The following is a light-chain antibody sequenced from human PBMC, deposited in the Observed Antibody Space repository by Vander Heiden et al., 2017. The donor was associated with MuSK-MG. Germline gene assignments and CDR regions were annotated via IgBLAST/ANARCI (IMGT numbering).Light chain of an antibody. CDR3: QQDDSLPLT. J-gene: IGKJ4*01. V-gene: IGKV1-33*01. CDR1: QDIRNY. CDR2: DAS. Sequence: DIQMTQSPSSLSASVGDRVTITCQASQDIRNYLNWYQQKRGKAPKLLIYDASNLETGVPSRFSGSGSGTDFTFTISSLQPEDIATYYCQQDDSLPLTFGGGTKVEIK.